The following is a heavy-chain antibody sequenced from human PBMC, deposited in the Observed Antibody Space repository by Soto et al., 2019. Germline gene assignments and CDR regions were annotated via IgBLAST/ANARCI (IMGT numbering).Heavy chain of an antibody. V-gene: IGHV3-66*01. CDR3: ARGIYGSGRIEAFDI. CDR2: IYSGGST. D-gene: IGHD3-10*01. J-gene: IGHJ3*02. CDR1: GFTVSSNY. Sequence: PGGSLRLSCASSGFTVSSNYMSWDRQAPGKGLEWVSVIYSGGSTYYADSVKGRFTIPRDNSKNPLYLQMNSLRAEDTAVYYCARGIYGSGRIEAFDIWGQGTMVTVSS.